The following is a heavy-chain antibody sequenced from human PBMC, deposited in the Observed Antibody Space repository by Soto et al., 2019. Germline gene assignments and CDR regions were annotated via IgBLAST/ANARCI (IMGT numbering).Heavy chain of an antibody. V-gene: IGHV4-59*01. J-gene: IGHJ6*02. CDR2: IYYSGST. CDR1: GGSISSYY. CDR3: ARDYHDSSGYYPNYYYYYYGMDV. D-gene: IGHD3-22*01. Sequence: KTSETLSLTCTVSGGSISSYYWSWIRQPPGKGLEWIGYIYYSGSTNYNPSLKSRVTISVDTSKNQFSLKLSSVTAADTAVYYCARDYHDSSGYYPNYYYYYYGMDVWGQGTTVTVSS.